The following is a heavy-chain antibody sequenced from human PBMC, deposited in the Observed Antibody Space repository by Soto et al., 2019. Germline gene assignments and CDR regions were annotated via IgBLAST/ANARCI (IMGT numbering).Heavy chain of an antibody. CDR1: GCTFRTES. CDR2: IIPVFGTS. J-gene: IGHJ3*02. V-gene: IGHV1-69*12. Sequence: QVQLVQSGAEVKKPGSSVKVSCKSSGCTFRTESINWVLQAPGRGLEWMGGIIPVFGTSYYAQKFQGIVNITADESMTTAYLELSSLRSDHTAVYYCARGHEFGGNSDAFDIWGQGTRVTVSS. D-gene: IGHD2-21*01. CDR3: ARGHEFGGNSDAFDI.